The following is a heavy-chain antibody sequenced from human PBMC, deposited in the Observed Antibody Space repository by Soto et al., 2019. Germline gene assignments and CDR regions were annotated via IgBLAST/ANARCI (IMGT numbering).Heavy chain of an antibody. J-gene: IGHJ3*01. Sequence: SQTLSLTCAISGDSVSSKSAAWNWIRQSPSRGLEWLGRTYYRSKWYNDYAVSVKSRITINPDTSKNQFSLQLNSVTPEDTAVYYCARVPNPFRLKIGYEDAFDSWGQGTMVTV. D-gene: IGHD5-12*01. CDR2: TYYRSKWYN. V-gene: IGHV6-1*01. CDR3: ARVPNPFRLKIGYEDAFDS. CDR1: GDSVSSKSAA.